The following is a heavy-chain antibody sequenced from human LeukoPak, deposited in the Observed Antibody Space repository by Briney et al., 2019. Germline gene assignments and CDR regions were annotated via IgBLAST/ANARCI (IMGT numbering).Heavy chain of an antibody. D-gene: IGHD5-18*01. CDR2: IYYSGST. Sequence: SETLSLTCTVSGGSISSYYWSWIRQPPGKGLEWIGYIYYSGSTNYNPSLKSRVTISVDTSKNQFSLKLSSVTAADTAVYYCARTSMDTAMDDAFDIWGQGTMVTVSS. CDR1: GGSISSYY. CDR3: ARTSMDTAMDDAFDI. V-gene: IGHV4-59*08. J-gene: IGHJ3*02.